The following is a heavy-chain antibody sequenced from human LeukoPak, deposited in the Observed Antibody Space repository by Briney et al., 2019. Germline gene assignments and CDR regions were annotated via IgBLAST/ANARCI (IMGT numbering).Heavy chain of an antibody. V-gene: IGHV3-30*02. D-gene: IGHD2-2*02. CDR1: GFTFSDFD. J-gene: IGHJ3*02. CDR2: IRYDGNNK. Sequence: PGGSLRLSCAASGFTFSDFDMHWVRQAPGKGLEWVTFIRYDGNNKYYADSVKGRFTISRDNSKNTLYLQMNSLRPEDTAVYYCAKDGPVPASISDAFDIWGQGTMVTVSS. CDR3: AKDGPVPASISDAFDI.